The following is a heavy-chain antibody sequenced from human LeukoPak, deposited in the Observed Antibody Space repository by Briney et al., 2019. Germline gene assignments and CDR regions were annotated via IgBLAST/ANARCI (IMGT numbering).Heavy chain of an antibody. J-gene: IGHJ4*02. D-gene: IGHD5-24*01. CDR3: ARQRLGYYLDS. CDR2: VSFSSTYI. Sequence: GGSLRLSCAASGFRFTNYTMNWVRQAPGKGLEWVSSVSFSSTYIYYADSVKGRFTVSRDNAKNSLYLQMNSLGDGDTAVYYCARQRLGYYLDSWGQGTLVTVPS. V-gene: IGHV3-21*01. CDR1: GFRFTNYT.